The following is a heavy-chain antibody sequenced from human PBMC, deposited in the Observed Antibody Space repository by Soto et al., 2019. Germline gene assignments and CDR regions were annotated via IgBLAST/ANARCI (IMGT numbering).Heavy chain of an antibody. CDR2: INHSGST. D-gene: IGHD2-15*01. V-gene: IGHV4-34*01. CDR3: ACLRLVPAAIRGRYCSGGSCYSGYYYYYGMDV. CDR1: GGSFSGYY. J-gene: IGHJ6*02. Sequence: QVQLQQWGAGLLKPSETLSLTCAVYGGSFSGYYWSWIRQPPGKGLEWIGEINHSGSTNYNPSLKSRVTISVETSKNQFSLKLSSVTAADTAVYYCACLRLVPAAIRGRYCSGGSCYSGYYYYYGMDVWGQGTTVTVSS.